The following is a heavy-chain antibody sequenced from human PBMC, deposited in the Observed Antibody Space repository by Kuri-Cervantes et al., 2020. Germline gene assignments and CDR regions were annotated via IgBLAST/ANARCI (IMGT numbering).Heavy chain of an antibody. CDR1: GFSITTSVRY. Sequence: SETLSLTCSVSGFSITTSVRYWGWIRQPPGKGLEWIGSIYQSGSTNYNPSLKSRVTISVDTSKNQFSLKLSSVTAADTAVYYCARDREYWYFDLWGRGTLVTVSS. J-gene: IGHJ2*01. CDR3: ARDREYWYFDL. CDR2: IYQSGST. V-gene: IGHV4-39*07.